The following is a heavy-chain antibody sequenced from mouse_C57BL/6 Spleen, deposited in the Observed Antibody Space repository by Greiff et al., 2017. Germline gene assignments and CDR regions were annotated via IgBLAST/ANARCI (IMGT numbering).Heavy chain of an antibody. CDR2: INYDGSST. V-gene: IGHV5-16*01. CDR1: GFTFSDYY. CDR3: AREDDYGFDY. D-gene: IGHD2-4*01. J-gene: IGHJ2*01. Sequence: EVQLVESEGGLVQPGSSMKLSCTASGFTFSDYYMAWVRQVPEKGLEWVANINYDGSSTYYLDSLKSRFIISRDNAKNILYLQMSSLKSEDTATYYCAREDDYGFDYWGQGTTLTVSS.